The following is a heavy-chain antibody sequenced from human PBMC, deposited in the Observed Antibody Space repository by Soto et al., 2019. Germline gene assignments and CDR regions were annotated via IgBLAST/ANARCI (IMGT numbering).Heavy chain of an antibody. V-gene: IGHV1-69*01. D-gene: IGHD6-13*01. CDR3: ARGGSFVDSSWRTYNWFDP. Sequence: QVQLVQSGAEVKKPGSSVKVSCKASGGTFSSYAISWVRQAPGQGLEWMGGIIPIFGTANYAQQFQGRVTITADEATSTPYMELSNLRSEDTAVYYCARGGSFVDSSWRTYNWFDPWGQGTLVTVCS. CDR1: GGTFSSYA. CDR2: IIPIFGTA. J-gene: IGHJ5*02.